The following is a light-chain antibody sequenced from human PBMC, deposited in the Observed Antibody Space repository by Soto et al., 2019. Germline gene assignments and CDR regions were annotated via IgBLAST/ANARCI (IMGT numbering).Light chain of an antibody. J-gene: IGLJ3*02. V-gene: IGLV7-46*01. CDR1: TGTVTSGHY. CDR2: DTN. CDR3: LLPYSDAWV. Sequence: QAVVTQETSMSVSPGGTVTLTCGSSTGTVTSGHYPYWFQQKPGQAPRTLIYDTNNKQSWTPARFSGSLLGGKAALTLSGAQPEDEADYYCLLPYSDAWVFGGGTKLTVL.